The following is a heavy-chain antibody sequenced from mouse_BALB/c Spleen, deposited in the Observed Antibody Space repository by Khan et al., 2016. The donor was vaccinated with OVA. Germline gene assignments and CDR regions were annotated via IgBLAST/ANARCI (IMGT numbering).Heavy chain of an antibody. CDR2: VYPGNSDT. J-gene: IGHJ3*01. V-gene: IGHV1-5*01. Sequence: VQLKESGTVLARPGASVKMSCKASGYSFTTYWIHWVKQRPGQGLEWIGAVYPGNSDTTYNQNFKDKAKLIAVISASTAYMDLTSLTNEDSAVYFCTRKQTGSWFVYWGQGTLVTVSA. CDR1: GYSFTTYW. D-gene: IGHD4-1*01. CDR3: TRKQTGSWFVY.